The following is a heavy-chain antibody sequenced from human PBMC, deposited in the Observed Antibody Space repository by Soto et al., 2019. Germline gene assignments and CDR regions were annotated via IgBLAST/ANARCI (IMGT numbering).Heavy chain of an antibody. CDR2: ISPLKGRT. CDR3: AMDYGDPPEYFKH. D-gene: IGHD4-17*01. V-gene: IGHV1-18*04. Sequence: QVQLVQSGPDLKRPGASMKVSCKASGYTFTSYGISWVRQAPGQGLEWMAWISPLKGRTQYSQKAQGRVTLSTDTSSNTAYMEMTTLRVDDTAVYYCAMDYGDPPEYFKHWGQGTLVTVS. J-gene: IGHJ1*01. CDR1: GYTFTSYG.